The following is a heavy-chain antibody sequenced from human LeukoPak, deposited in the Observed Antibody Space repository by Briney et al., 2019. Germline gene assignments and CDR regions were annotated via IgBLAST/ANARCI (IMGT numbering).Heavy chain of an antibody. Sequence: ASVKVSCKASGYTFTSYGISWVRQAPGQGLEWMGWMNPNSGNTGYAQKFQGRVTITRNTSISTAYMELSSLRSEDTAVYYCARRIGSYYARKAFDIWGQGTMVTVSS. D-gene: IGHD1-26*01. J-gene: IGHJ3*02. CDR3: ARRIGSYYARKAFDI. CDR2: MNPNSGNT. CDR1: GYTFTSYG. V-gene: IGHV1-8*03.